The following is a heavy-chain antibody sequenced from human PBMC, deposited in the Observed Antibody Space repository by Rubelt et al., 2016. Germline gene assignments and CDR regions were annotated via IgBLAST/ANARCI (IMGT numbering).Heavy chain of an antibody. CDR3: ARDGGRYKFDY. CDR1: GDSLSGSTYY. CDR2: IHDSGTT. D-gene: IGHD1-26*01. Sequence: QMQLQESGPGLVKPSETLSITCSVSGDSLSGSTYYWGWIRQPPGKGLEYIATIHDSGTTYYNPSLRSRVVISTDASRNKFALKVSVVNASDTAVYYCARDGGRYKFDYWGQGILAIVSS. V-gene: IGHV4-39*07. J-gene: IGHJ4*02.